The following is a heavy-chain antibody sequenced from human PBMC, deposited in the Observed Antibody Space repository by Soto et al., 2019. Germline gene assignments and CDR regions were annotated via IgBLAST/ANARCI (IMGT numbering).Heavy chain of an antibody. CDR1: GFTFSNYA. CDR2: IGGGGEYV. J-gene: IGHJ6*02. Sequence: ELKLVESGGGLVKPGGSLRLSCAASGFTFSNYAMNWARQSPGKGLEWVSAIGGGGEYVGYADSLKGRLTISRDNAKKLLYLQLNSLTADDTAVYYCATDGAAGAAMGVWGQGTTVTVSS. V-gene: IGHV3-21*02. D-gene: IGHD6-13*01. CDR3: ATDGAAGAAMGV.